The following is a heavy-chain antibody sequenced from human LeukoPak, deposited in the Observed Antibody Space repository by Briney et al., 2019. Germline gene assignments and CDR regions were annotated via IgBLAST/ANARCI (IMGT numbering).Heavy chain of an antibody. CDR2: IYYSGST. Sequence: PSETLSLTCTVSGGSISSGGYYWSWIRQHPGKGLEWIGYIYYSGSTNYNPSLKSRVTISVDTSKNQFSLKLSSVTAADTAVYYCARGRFYYYGSGNWFDPWGQGTLVTVSS. D-gene: IGHD3-10*01. J-gene: IGHJ5*02. CDR1: GGSISSGGYY. CDR3: ARGRFYYYGSGNWFDP. V-gene: IGHV4-61*08.